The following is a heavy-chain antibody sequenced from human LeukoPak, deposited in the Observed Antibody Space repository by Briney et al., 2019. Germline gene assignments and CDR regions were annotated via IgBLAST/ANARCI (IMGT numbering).Heavy chain of an antibody. Sequence: ASVKVSCKASGYTFTSYDINWVRQATGQGLEWMGWMNPNSGNTGYAQKFQGRVTMTRNTSISTAYMELSSLRSEDTAVYYCARRKPHVLRFLEWPSNWFDPWGQGALVTVSS. D-gene: IGHD3-3*01. J-gene: IGHJ5*02. V-gene: IGHV1-8*01. CDR3: ARRKPHVLRFLEWPSNWFDP. CDR2: MNPNSGNT. CDR1: GYTFTSYD.